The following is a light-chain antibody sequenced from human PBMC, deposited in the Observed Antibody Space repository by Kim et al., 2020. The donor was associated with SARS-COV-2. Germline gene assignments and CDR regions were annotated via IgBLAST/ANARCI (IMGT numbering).Light chain of an antibody. V-gene: IGKV1-5*03. Sequence: ASVGDTVPISCRASKSVGLWLAWYQHKPGQVPKLLIDKSSELQPGVPSRFVGGGFGTHFTLTISSLQPSDFAVYYCHQYGSHSTFGPGTKVDIK. CDR1: KSVGLW. CDR2: KSS. J-gene: IGKJ3*01. CDR3: HQYGSHST.